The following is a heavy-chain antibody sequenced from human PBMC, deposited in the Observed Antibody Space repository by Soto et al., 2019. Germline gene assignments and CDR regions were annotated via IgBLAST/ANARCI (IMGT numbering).Heavy chain of an antibody. Sequence: EVQLLESGGGLVQPGGSLRLSCAASGFAFSSYSMTWVRQAPGKGLEWVSAISAGGGSTYYADSVKGRFTISRDNSKNTLYLQMNNLRAEDTALYYCAKDPPSYYDNGCYYFLNMDVWGQGTTVTVSS. D-gene: IGHD3-22*01. CDR3: AKDPPSYYDNGCYYFLNMDV. CDR2: ISAGGGST. J-gene: IGHJ6*02. V-gene: IGHV3-23*01. CDR1: GFAFSSYS.